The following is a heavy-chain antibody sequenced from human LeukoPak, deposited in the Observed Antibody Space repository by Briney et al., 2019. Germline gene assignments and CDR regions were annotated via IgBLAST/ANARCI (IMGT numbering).Heavy chain of an antibody. V-gene: IGHV3-21*01. J-gene: IGHJ3*02. CDR1: GFAFSGDN. CDR2: IGTSGSYI. CDR3: ARDRAIDIWAYDI. Sequence: GGSLRLSCTASGFAFSGDNMNWVRQAPGKGLEWVSFIGTSGSYIKYADSVKGRFTISRDNAKNSLYLQMNSLRAEDTAMYFCARDRAIDIWAYDIWGQGTMVTASS. D-gene: IGHD5-12*01.